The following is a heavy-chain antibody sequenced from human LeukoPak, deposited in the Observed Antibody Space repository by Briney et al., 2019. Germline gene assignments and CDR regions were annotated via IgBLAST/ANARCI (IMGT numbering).Heavy chain of an antibody. CDR3: ARDAVGIYRIIDY. CDR1: GFTFSSYG. J-gene: IGHJ4*02. CDR2: IRYDGSNK. D-gene: IGHD6-13*01. Sequence: PGGSLRLSCAASGFTFSSYGMHWVRQAPSKGLEWVAFIRYDGSNKYYADSVKGRFTISRDNSKNTLYLQMNSLRAEDTAVYYCARDAVGIYRIIDYWGQGTLVTVSS. V-gene: IGHV3-30*02.